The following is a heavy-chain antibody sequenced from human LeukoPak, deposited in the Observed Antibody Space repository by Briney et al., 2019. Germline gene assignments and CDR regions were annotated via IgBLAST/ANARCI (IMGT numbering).Heavy chain of an antibody. CDR1: GFTFSSYW. V-gene: IGHV3-74*01. CDR3: AKDQGYSGYDPLDY. CDR2: IDTDGSFT. J-gene: IGHJ4*02. Sequence: GGSLRLSCAASGFTFSSYWMHWVRQAPGKGLVWVSRIDTDGSFTSYADSVRGRFTISRDNAKNTLYLQMSSLRAEDTAVYYCAKDQGYSGYDPLDYWGQGTLVAVSS. D-gene: IGHD5-12*01.